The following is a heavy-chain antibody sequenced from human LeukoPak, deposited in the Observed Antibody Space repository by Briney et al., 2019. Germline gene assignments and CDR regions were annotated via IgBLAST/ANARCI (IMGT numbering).Heavy chain of an antibody. J-gene: IGHJ4*02. CDR1: GGSISSSNYF. CDR3: ARLSSSWILDY. D-gene: IGHD6-13*01. V-gene: IGHV4-39*01. Sequence: PSETLSLTCTVSGGSISSSNYFWGWIRQPPGKGLEWIGSIYYSGSTYYNPSLKSRVTISEDTSKNQFSLNLNSVTAADTAVYYCARLSSSWILDYWGQGTLVTVSS. CDR2: IYYSGST.